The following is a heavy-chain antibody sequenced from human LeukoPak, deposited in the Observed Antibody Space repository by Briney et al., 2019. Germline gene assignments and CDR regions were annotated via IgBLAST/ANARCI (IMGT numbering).Heavy chain of an antibody. Sequence: PGGSLRLSCAASGFTFSRYGMSWVRQAPGKGLEWVSAISDSGGSTYYADSVKGRFTISRDNSKNTLYLQVNSLRAEDTAVYYCARVNRVGKKQYYYDSSGYPRGNAFDIWGQGTMVTVSS. CDR3: ARVNRVGKKQYYYDSSGYPRGNAFDI. CDR1: GFTFSRYG. CDR2: ISDSGGST. J-gene: IGHJ3*02. V-gene: IGHV3-23*01. D-gene: IGHD3-22*01.